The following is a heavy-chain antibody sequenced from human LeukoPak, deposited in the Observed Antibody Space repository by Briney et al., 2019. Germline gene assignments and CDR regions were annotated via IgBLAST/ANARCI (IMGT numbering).Heavy chain of an antibody. CDR3: AREGLTLIHFDY. CDR1: GYTFTGYF. J-gene: IGHJ4*02. Sequence: EASVKVSCKASGYTFTGYFMHWVRQAPGQGLEWMGWINPNSGGTNYAQKFQGRVTMTRDTSISTAYMELSGLRSDDTAVYYCAREGLTLIHFDYWGQGTLVTVSS. D-gene: IGHD1-14*01. V-gene: IGHV1-2*02. CDR2: INPNSGGT.